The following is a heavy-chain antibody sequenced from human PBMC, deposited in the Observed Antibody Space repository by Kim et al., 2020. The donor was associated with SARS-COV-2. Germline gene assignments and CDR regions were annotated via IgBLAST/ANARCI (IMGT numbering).Heavy chain of an antibody. CDR3: ARGLVLGGSYLMKRGLYYYFDY. CDR1: GGSFSGYY. D-gene: IGHD1-26*01. Sequence: SETLSLTCAVYGGSFSGYYWSWIRQPPGKGLEWIGEINHSGSTNYNPSLKSRVTISVDTSKNQFSLKLSSVTAADTAVYYCARGLVLGGSYLMKRGLYYYFDYWGQGTLVTVSS. CDR2: INHSGST. V-gene: IGHV4-34*01. J-gene: IGHJ4*02.